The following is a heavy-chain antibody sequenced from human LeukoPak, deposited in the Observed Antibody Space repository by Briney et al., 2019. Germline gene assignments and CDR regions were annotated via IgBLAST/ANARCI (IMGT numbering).Heavy chain of an antibody. V-gene: IGHV1-2*02. CDR1: GFTFTDYY. Sequence: ASVKVSCKASGFTFTDYYIHWVRQAPGQGLEWMGWINPTSGNTNSAQKFQGRVTMIRDTSISTAYMELTSLRSDDTAVYYCARARRDIGYDGWFDPWGQGTLVTVSS. CDR3: ARARRDIGYDGWFDP. CDR2: INPTSGNT. D-gene: IGHD5-12*01. J-gene: IGHJ5*02.